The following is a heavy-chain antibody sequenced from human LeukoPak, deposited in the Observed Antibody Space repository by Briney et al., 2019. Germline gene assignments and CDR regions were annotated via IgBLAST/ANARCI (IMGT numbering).Heavy chain of an antibody. Sequence: SETLSLTCAVSGVSISISSYWCGWGRQPPGRGLGWGGSIYDRASTSYNPSLQSPVTISVDTTKNQFSLKLSCVTAADTAVYYCARHPPWYSSSRNTFDYWGQGTLVTVSS. D-gene: IGHD6-6*01. V-gene: IGHV4-39*07. CDR2: IYDRAST. J-gene: IGHJ4*02. CDR3: ARHPPWYSSSRNTFDY. CDR1: GVSISISSYW.